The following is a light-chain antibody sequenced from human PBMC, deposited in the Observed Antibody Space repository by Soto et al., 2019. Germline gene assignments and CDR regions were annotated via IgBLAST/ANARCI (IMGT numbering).Light chain of an antibody. V-gene: IGKV1-39*01. CDR3: QQTYSTPLT. Sequence: DIHMTQSPSSLSASVGDRVTITCRASQGISSYLNWYQQKPGKAPKLLIYDTFTLQSGVPSRFSGSGSGTDFTLTISNLQPEDFATYYCQQTYSTPLTFGGGTTVEVK. CDR2: DTF. J-gene: IGKJ4*01. CDR1: QGISSY.